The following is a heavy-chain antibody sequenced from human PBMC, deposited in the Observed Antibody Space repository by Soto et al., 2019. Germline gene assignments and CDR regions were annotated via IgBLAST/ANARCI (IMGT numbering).Heavy chain of an antibody. V-gene: IGHV3-23*01. J-gene: IGHJ4*02. CDR2: ISGSGGST. CDR3: AKDKGYYYDSSGYYYPLGFDY. D-gene: IGHD3-22*01. CDR1: GFTFSSYA. Sequence: GGSLGLSCAASGFTFSSYAMSWVRQAPGKGLEWVSAISGSGGSTYYADSVKGRFTISRDNSKNTLYLQMNSLRAEDTAVYYCAKDKGYYYDSSGYYYPLGFDYWGQGTLVTVSS.